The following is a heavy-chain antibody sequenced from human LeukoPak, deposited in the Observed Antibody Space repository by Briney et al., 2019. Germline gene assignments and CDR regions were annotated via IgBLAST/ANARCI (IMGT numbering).Heavy chain of an antibody. Sequence: PSETLSLTCSVSGASISSYYWSWIRQPAGKGLEWIGRIYTSGSTNYNPSLKSRVTMSVDTSKNQFSLKLSSVTAADTAVYYCARSLNSYGSGNYYQQSGYLDYWGQGTLVTVSS. CDR2: IYTSGST. V-gene: IGHV4-4*07. J-gene: IGHJ4*02. CDR1: GASISSYY. D-gene: IGHD3-10*01. CDR3: ARSLNSYGSGNYYQQSGYLDY.